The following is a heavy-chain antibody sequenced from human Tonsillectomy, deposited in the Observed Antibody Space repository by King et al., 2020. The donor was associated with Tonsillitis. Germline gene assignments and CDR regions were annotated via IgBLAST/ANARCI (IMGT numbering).Heavy chain of an antibody. J-gene: IGHJ6*02. CDR2: IKQGGSEK. Sequence: VQLVESGGGLVQPGGSLRLSCTASGFTLSNHWMTWVRQAPGKGLEWVANIKQGGSEKYYVDSVKGRFTISRDDAKNSLYLQMNNLRADDTALYYCARNNAMDVGGQGTTVTVSS. V-gene: IGHV3-7*01. CDR1: GFTLSNHW. CDR3: ARNNAMDV.